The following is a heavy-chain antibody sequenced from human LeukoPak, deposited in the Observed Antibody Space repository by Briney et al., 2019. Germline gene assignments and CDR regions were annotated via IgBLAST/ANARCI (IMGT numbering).Heavy chain of an antibody. Sequence: SVKVSCKASGGTFSSYAISWVRQAPGQGLEWMGRIIPILGIANYAQKFQGRVTITADKSTSAAYMELSSLRSEDTAVYYCARELTGTLVKYYFDYWGQGTLVTVSS. CDR3: ARELTGTLVKYYFDY. D-gene: IGHD1-20*01. V-gene: IGHV1-69*04. CDR2: IIPILGIA. CDR1: GGTFSSYA. J-gene: IGHJ4*02.